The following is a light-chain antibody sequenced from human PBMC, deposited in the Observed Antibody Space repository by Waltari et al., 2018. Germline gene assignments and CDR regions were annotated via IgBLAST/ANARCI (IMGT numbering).Light chain of an antibody. CDR2: EGT. V-gene: IGLV2-23*01. CDR1: SSDVGAYSL. CDR3: CSYAGSTTWV. J-gene: IGLJ3*02. Sequence: QSALTQPASVSGSPGQSITISCTGTSSDVGAYSLVSWYQQHPGKAPKLMIFEGTKRPSGVSNRFSGSTSCNTASLTISGLQGEDEADYYCCSYAGSTTWVFGGGTKLTVL.